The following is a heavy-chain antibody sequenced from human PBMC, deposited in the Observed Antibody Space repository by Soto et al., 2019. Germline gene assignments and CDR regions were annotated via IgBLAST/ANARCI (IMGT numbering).Heavy chain of an antibody. D-gene: IGHD1-20*01. CDR2: FDPEDGET. CDR3: ATTFNWNHPNYYYMDV. CDR1: GYTLTELS. V-gene: IGHV1-24*01. J-gene: IGHJ6*03. Sequence: ASVKVSCKVSGYTLTELSMHWVRQAPGKGLEWMGGFDPEDGETIYAQKFQGRVTMTEDTSTDTAYMELSSLRSEDTAVYYCATTFNWNHPNYYYMDVWGKGTTVTVSS.